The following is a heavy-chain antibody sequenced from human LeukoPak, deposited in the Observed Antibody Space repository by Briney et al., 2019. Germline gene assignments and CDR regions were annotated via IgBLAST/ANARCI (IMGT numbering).Heavy chain of an antibody. Sequence: GASVKVSCKASGGTFISYAISWVRQAPGQGLEWMGRIIPIFGTANYAQKFQGRATITTDESTSTAYMELSSLRSEDTAVYYCASKYYYDSSGSFDYWGQGTLVTVSS. CDR3: ASKYYYDSSGSFDY. J-gene: IGHJ4*02. CDR2: IIPIFGTA. D-gene: IGHD3-22*01. V-gene: IGHV1-69*05. CDR1: GGTFISYA.